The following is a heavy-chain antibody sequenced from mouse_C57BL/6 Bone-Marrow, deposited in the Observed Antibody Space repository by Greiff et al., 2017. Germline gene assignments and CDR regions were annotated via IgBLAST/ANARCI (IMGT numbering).Heavy chain of an antibody. CDR3: TRDDGYPWFAY. J-gene: IGHJ3*01. CDR1: GFNIKDDY. D-gene: IGHD2-3*01. CDR2: IDPENGDT. Sequence: VQLQQSGAELVRPGASVKLSCTASGFNIKDDYMHWVKQRPEQGLEWIGWIDPENGDTEYASKFQGKATITADTSSNTAYLQLSSLTSEDTAVYYCTRDDGYPWFAYWGQVTLVTVSA. V-gene: IGHV14-4*01.